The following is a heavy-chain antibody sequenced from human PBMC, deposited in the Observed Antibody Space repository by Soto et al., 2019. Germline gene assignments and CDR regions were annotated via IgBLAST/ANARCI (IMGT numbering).Heavy chain of an antibody. CDR3: ASLPYGGYGPHPIFS. D-gene: IGHD5-12*01. CDR1: GGTFSSYA. V-gene: IGHV1-69*06. Sequence: GASVKVSCKASGGTFSSYAISWVRQAPGQGLEWMGGIIPIFGTANYAQKFQGRVTITADKSTSTAYMELSSLRSEDTAVYYCASLPYGGYGPHPIFSWGQGTLVTVSS. J-gene: IGHJ4*02. CDR2: IIPIFGTA.